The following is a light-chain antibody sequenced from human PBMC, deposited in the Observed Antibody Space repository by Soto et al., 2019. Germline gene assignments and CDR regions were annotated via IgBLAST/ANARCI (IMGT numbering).Light chain of an antibody. J-gene: IGKJ4*01. CDR3: QQYHDWPLT. Sequence: GMTQSPATLSVSPGERATVSCRASQSVSSYLAWYQQKPGQAPRLPIYDASNRATGVPTRFSGSGSGTEFTLTISSLQSEDFAVYYCQQYHDWPLTFGGGTKV. V-gene: IGKV3D-15*01. CDR2: DAS. CDR1: QSVSSY.